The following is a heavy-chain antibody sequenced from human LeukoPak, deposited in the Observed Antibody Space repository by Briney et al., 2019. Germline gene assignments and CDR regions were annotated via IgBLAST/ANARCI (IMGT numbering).Heavy chain of an antibody. J-gene: IGHJ4*02. Sequence: SKTLSLTCTVSGGSISIRSYYWDWIRQPPGKGLEWIESIYYSGSTYYNPSLKSRVTISVDTSKNQFSLKLSSVTAADTAVYYCARHPSPFIVGASISYWGQGTLVTVSS. CDR3: ARHPSPFIVGASISY. CDR1: GGSISIRSYY. CDR2: IYYSGST. D-gene: IGHD1-26*01. V-gene: IGHV4-39*01.